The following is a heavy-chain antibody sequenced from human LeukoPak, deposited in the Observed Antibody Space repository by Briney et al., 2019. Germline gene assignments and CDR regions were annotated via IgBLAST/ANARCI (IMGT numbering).Heavy chain of an antibody. D-gene: IGHD3-3*01. CDR2: ISGSGGST. J-gene: IGHJ3*02. V-gene: IGHV3-23*01. CDR1: GFTFSSYA. CDR3: ARRTLTIRTFDM. Sequence: GRSLRLSCAASGFTFSSYAMSWVRQAPGKGLEGVSAISGSGGSTYYADSVKGRFTISRDNSKNTLYLQMNSLRAEDTAVYYCARRTLTIRTFDMWGQGTMVTVSS.